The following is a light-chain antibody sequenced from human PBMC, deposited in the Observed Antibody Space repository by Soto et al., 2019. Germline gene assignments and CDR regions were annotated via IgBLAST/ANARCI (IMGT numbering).Light chain of an antibody. CDR3: SSYTSRSLYV. V-gene: IGLV2-14*01. J-gene: IGLJ1*01. CDR2: EVS. Sequence: QSVLTQPASVSGSPGQSITMSCTGTSSDVGGYNYVSWYQQHPGKAPKLMIYEVSNRPSGVSNRFSGSKSGNTASLTISGLQAEDEADYSCSSYTSRSLYVFGTGTKVTVL. CDR1: SSDVGGYNY.